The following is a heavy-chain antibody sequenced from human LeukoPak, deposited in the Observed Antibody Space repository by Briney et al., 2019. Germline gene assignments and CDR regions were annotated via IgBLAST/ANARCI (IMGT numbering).Heavy chain of an antibody. CDR3: AKGGSSSPRSTFDY. D-gene: IGHD6-13*01. Sequence: GGSLRLSCAASGFTFSSYWMHWVRQAPGKGLVWVSHINGDGSTTSYADSVKGRFTTSRDNAKNTVYLQMNSLRAEDTAVYYCAKGGSSSPRSTFDYWGQGTLLTVSS. CDR2: INGDGSTT. J-gene: IGHJ4*02. V-gene: IGHV3-74*01. CDR1: GFTFSSYW.